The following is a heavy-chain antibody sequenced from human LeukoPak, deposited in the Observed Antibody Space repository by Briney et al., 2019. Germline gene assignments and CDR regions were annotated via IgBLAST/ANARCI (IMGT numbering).Heavy chain of an antibody. V-gene: IGHV4-61*02. CDR3: ARDSYGYDRLLDY. Sequence: PSETLSLTCTVSGGSISSGSYYWSWIRQPAGKGLEWIGRIYTSGSTNYNPSLKSRVTISVDTSKNQFSLKLSSVTAADTAVYYCARDSYGYDRLLDYWGQGTLVTVSS. J-gene: IGHJ4*02. D-gene: IGHD3-22*01. CDR1: GGSISSGSYY. CDR2: IYTSGST.